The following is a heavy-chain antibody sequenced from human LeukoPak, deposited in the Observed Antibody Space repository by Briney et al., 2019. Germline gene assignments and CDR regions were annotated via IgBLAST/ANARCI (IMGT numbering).Heavy chain of an antibody. D-gene: IGHD2-21*01. CDR2: ISAYNGNT. J-gene: IGHJ4*02. Sequence: GASVKVSCKASGYTFTNFAISWVRQAPGQGLEWMGRISAYNGNTIYAQKLQGRVTMTTDTSTSTCYMELRSLRSDDTAVYFCARENSGALDYWGQGTLVTVSS. CDR1: GYTFTNFA. V-gene: IGHV1-18*01. CDR3: ARENSGALDY.